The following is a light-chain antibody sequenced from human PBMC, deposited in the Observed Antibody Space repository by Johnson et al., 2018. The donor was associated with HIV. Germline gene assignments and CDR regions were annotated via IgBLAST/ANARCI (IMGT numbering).Light chain of an antibody. CDR3: GTWDSSLSAYV. CDR2: DNN. V-gene: IGLV1-51*01. Sequence: QPVLTQPPSVSAAPGQKVTISCSGSNSNIGNNYVSWYQQLPGTAPKLLIYDNNMRPSGIPDRFSGSKSGTSATLGITGLQTGDEADYYCGTWDSSLSAYVFGTGTKVTVL. J-gene: IGLJ1*01. CDR1: NSNIGNNY.